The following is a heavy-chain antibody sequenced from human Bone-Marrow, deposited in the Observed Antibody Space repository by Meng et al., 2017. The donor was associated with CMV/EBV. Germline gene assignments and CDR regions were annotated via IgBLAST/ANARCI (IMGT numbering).Heavy chain of an antibody. Sequence: ESLKISCTVSGGSISSSSYYWGWIRQPPGKGLEWIGTIYYSGSTYYNPSLKSRVTISVDTSKNQYSLKLSSVTAADTAVYYCARDCSSTSCSFYGMDVWGQGTTVTVSS. V-gene: IGHV4-39*07. CDR1: GGSISSSSYY. CDR2: IYYSGST. CDR3: ARDCSSTSCSFYGMDV. D-gene: IGHD2-2*01. J-gene: IGHJ6*02.